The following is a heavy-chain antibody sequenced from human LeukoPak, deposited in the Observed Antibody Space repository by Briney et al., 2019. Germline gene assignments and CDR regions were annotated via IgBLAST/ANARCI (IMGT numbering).Heavy chain of an antibody. CDR1: GFTFSSYA. CDR3: ARDSNYYGSGSYYPD. D-gene: IGHD3-10*01. CDR2: ISYDGSNK. V-gene: IGHV3-30*04. J-gene: IGHJ4*02. Sequence: AGGSLRLSCAASGFTFSSYAMHWVRQAPGKGLEWVAVISYDGSNKYYADSVQGRFTISRDNSNNTLYLQMNRLRAEDTAVFYCARDSNYYGSGSYYPDWGQGTLVTVSS.